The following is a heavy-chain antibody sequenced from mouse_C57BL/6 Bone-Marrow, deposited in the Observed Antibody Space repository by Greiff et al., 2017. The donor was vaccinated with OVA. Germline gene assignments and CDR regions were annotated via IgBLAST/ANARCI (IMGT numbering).Heavy chain of an antibody. V-gene: IGHV5-17*01. CDR2: ISSGSSTI. J-gene: IGHJ4*01. CDR1: GFTFSDYG. D-gene: IGHD2-5*01. CDR3: ARPTIVTTGGYYYAMDY. Sequence: EVKVVESGGGLVKPGGSLKLSCAASGFTFSDYGMHWVRQAPEKGLEWVAYISSGSSTIYYADTVKGRFTISRDNAKNTLFLQMTSLRSEDTAMYYCARPTIVTTGGYYYAMDYWGQGTSVTVSS.